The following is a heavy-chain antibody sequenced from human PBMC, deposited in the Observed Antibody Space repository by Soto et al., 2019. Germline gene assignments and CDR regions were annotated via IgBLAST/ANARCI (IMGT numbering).Heavy chain of an antibody. CDR2: IYPGNSDT. CDR3: ARHVYYDVLKKNY. CDR1: GYNFANYW. V-gene: IGHV5-51*01. Sequence: ELQLVQSGAEVKKPGESLKISCKGSGYNFANYWIGWVRQMPGKGLEWMGIIYPGNSDTRYSPSFQGQVTISADTSISTVYLEWSSLKASDTAIYYCARHVYYDVLKKNYWGQGILVTVSS. J-gene: IGHJ4*02. D-gene: IGHD3-9*01.